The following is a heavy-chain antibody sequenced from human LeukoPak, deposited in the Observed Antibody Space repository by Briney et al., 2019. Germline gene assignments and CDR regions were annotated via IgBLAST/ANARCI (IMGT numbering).Heavy chain of an antibody. J-gene: IGHJ4*02. D-gene: IGHD1-26*01. CDR3: ATDTELEGGATPGLTRY. CDR2: ISWNSGSI. Sequence: PGGSLRLSCAASGFTFDDYAMHWVRQAPGKGLEWVSGISWNSGSIGYADSVKGRFTISRDNAKNSLYLQMNSLRAEDTALYYCATDTELEGGATPGLTRYWGQGTLVTVSS. V-gene: IGHV3-9*01. CDR1: GFTFDDYA.